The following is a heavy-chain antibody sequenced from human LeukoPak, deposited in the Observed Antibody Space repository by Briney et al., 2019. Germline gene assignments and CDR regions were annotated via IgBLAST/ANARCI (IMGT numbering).Heavy chain of an antibody. D-gene: IGHD3-22*01. CDR1: GYTFTGYY. CDR3: ARLSITMIVVVISEIEQYFQH. J-gene: IGHJ1*01. CDR2: INHNRGGT. Sequence: GASVRVSCKASGYTFTGYYMHWVRQAPGRGLEWMGWINHNRGGTNYAQKFQSRVTMPRDTFLSTPYMEQSRLRSVDTAVYYCARLSITMIVVVISEIEQYFQHWGEGTLVTVSS. V-gene: IGHV1-2*02.